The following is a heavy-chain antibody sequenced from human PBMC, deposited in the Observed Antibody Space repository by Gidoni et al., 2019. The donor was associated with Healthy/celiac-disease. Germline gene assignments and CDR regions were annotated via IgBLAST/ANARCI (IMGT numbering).Heavy chain of an antibody. CDR3: ARDRQSIAVAGTFDY. Sequence: QVQLVQSGAEVKKSGASVKVSCKASGYTFTGYYMHWVRQARGQGLEWMGWINPNRGGTNYEQKFQGRVTMTRDTSISTAYMELSRLRSDDTAVYYCARDRQSIAVAGTFDYWGQGTLVTVSS. CDR1: GYTFTGYY. J-gene: IGHJ4*02. CDR2: INPNRGGT. V-gene: IGHV1-2*02. D-gene: IGHD6-19*01.